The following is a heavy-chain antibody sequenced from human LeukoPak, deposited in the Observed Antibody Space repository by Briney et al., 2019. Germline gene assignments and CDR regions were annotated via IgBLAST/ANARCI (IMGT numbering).Heavy chain of an antibody. Sequence: SETLSLTCTVSGYSISSGYYWGWIRQPPGKGLEWIGSTYHSGNTYYNPSLKSRVTISVDTSKNQISLKLSSVTAADTAVYYCARDNDYCMDVWGKGTTVTVSS. CDR3: ARDNDYCMDV. J-gene: IGHJ6*03. V-gene: IGHV4-38-2*02. CDR1: GYSISSGYY. CDR2: TYHSGNT.